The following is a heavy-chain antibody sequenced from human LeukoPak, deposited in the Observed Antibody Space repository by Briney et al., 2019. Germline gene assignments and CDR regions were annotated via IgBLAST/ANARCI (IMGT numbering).Heavy chain of an antibody. CDR1: GGSISSYY. D-gene: IGHD1-26*01. J-gene: IGHJ3*02. Sequence: SETLSLTCNVSGGSISSYYWSWIRQPPGKGLEWMGYMYYSGNTNYNPSLKSRVTTSVDSSKNQFSLKLSSVTAADTAVYYCARHTLVGARNAFDIWGQGTMVTVSS. CDR3: ARHTLVGARNAFDI. CDR2: MYYSGNT. V-gene: IGHV4-59*08.